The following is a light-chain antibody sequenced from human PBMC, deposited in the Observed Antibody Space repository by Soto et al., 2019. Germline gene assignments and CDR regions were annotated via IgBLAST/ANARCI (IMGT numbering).Light chain of an antibody. Sequence: DIVMTQSPDSLAVSLGERATINCKSSQSVLYTSTNENYVAWYQQKPGQPPKLLMYWTSSRESGVPDRFSGSVSGTDFTLTITNVQAEDVAVYYCQQFYLTPYTFGQGTKLEIK. CDR1: QSVLYTSTNENY. CDR2: WTS. CDR3: QQFYLTPYT. V-gene: IGKV4-1*01. J-gene: IGKJ2*01.